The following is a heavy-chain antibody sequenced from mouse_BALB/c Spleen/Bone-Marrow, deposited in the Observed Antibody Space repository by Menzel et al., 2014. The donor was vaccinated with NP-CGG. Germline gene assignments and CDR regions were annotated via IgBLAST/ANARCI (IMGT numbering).Heavy chain of an antibody. CDR3: ASSAYS. J-gene: IGHJ3*01. Sequence: EVQLQQSGAELVKPGASVKLSCTASGFNIKDTYMHWVKQGPEQGLEWIGRIDPANGNTKYDPKFQGKATITADTSSNTAYLQLSSLTSEDTAVYYCASSAYSWGQGTLVTVSA. V-gene: IGHV14-3*02. CDR2: IDPANGNT. D-gene: IGHD2-10*01. CDR1: GFNIKDTY.